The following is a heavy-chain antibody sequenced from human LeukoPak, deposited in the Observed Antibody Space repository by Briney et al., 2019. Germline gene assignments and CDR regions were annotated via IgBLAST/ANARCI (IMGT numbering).Heavy chain of an antibody. D-gene: IGHD3-10*01. Sequence: GRSLRLSCAASGFTFSSYGMHWVRQAPGKGLEWVAVIRYDGSNKYYADSVKGRFTISRDNSKNTLYLQMNSLRAEDTAVYYCAKGGGTATMVRGVIIGDYFDYWGQGTLVTVSS. J-gene: IGHJ4*02. CDR1: GFTFSSYG. CDR3: AKGGGTATMVRGVIIGDYFDY. CDR2: IRYDGSNK. V-gene: IGHV3-33*06.